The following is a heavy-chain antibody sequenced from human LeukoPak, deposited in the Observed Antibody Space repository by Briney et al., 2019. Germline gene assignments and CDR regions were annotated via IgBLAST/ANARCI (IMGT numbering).Heavy chain of an antibody. Sequence: GGSLKLSCAVSGFTLSNSWMHWVRQAPGKGLVWVARTNGDGNDISYADSVKGRFTISRDNAKNTLYLQMNSLRAEDTAVYYCAREITTFDRWGQGTLVTVSS. D-gene: IGHD3-22*01. V-gene: IGHV3-74*01. CDR3: AREITTFDR. J-gene: IGHJ5*02. CDR2: TNGDGNDI. CDR1: GFTLSNSW.